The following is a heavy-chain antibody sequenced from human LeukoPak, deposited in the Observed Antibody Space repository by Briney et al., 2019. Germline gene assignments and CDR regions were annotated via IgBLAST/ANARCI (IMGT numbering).Heavy chain of an antibody. J-gene: IGHJ5*02. CDR1: GFTFSSYS. V-gene: IGHV3-21*01. CDR2: ISSSSSYI. D-gene: IGHD2-2*01. CDR3: ARTAEVVPAAIVGIGWFDP. Sequence: PGGSLRLSCAASGFTFSSYSMNWVRQAPWKGLEWVSSISSSSSYIYYADSVKGRFTISRDNAKNSLYLQMNSLRAEDTAVYYCARTAEVVPAAIVGIGWFDPWGQGTLVTASS.